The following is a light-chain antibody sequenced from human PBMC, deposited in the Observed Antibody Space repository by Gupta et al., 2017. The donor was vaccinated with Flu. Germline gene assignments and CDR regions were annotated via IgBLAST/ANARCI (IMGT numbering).Light chain of an antibody. Sequence: SYELTHTPSVSVAPGQTARITCSGDALPKQYTYWYQQKSGQAPVLVIDEDTKRPSGIPARFACSSSGTMASLTISEAQVEDEADVECFSKASSGNHRLFGGGTKLTVL. CDR1: ALPKQY. CDR2: EDT. CDR3: FSKASSGNHRL. J-gene: IGLJ3*02. V-gene: IGLV3-10*01.